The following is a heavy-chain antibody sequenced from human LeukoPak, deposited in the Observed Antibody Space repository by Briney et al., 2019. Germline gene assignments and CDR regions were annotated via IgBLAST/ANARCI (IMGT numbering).Heavy chain of an antibody. CDR1: GLTFSSYD. D-gene: IGHD3-16*02. V-gene: IGHV3-30*18. CDR2: ISYDVSNN. CDR3: SKDLTVYYDYVWVNYRYSGCDF. J-gene: IGHJ4*02. Sequence: TGRSLTLSCAASGLTFSSYDMHWVRQAPGKGLEWVAVISYDVSNNYYADSVKGRFTIYRANSANTLYLQMNSVRVEYTGGYYCSKDLTVYYDYVWVNYRYSGCDFWGRGTLVTVSS.